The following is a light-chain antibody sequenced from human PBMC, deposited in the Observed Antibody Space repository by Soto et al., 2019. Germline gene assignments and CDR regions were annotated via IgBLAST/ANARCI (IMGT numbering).Light chain of an antibody. V-gene: IGKV3-15*01. CDR3: QQYKNWPPIT. CDR2: GAS. Sequence: VLTQSPGTLSLSPGERATLSCRASQSVSSSLAWYQQKPGQAPRLLIYGASTRATGIPARFSGSGSGTEFALTISSLQSEDFAVYYCQQYKNWPPITFGQGTRLEIK. J-gene: IGKJ5*01. CDR1: QSVSSS.